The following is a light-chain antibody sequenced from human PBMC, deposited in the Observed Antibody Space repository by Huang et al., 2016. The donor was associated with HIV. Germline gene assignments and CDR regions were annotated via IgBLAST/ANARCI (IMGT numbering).Light chain of an antibody. V-gene: IGKV3-11*01. CDR2: DAS. CDR3: QQRSNWPPLT. Sequence: EIVLTQSPATLSLSPGDRATLSCRASPSISTFLAWYQHKPGQAPRLLIYDASPRAAGIPPRFSGSGSGTDFTLTISSREPEDFAIYYCQQRSNWPPLTFGGGTKVEIK. CDR1: PSISTF. J-gene: IGKJ4*01.